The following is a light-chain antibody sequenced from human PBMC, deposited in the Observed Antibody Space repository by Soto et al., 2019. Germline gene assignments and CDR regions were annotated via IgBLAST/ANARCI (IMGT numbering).Light chain of an antibody. Sequence: QSALTQPASVSGSPGQSIPISSPGTSSDIGSFNYVSWYQHHPGTAPKLIIYGVSNRPSGVSNRFSGSKSGNTASLTISGLQAEDEADYYCSSYTTTSTQVFGTGTKVTVL. V-gene: IGLV2-14*03. CDR3: SSYTTTSTQV. CDR2: GVS. J-gene: IGLJ1*01. CDR1: SSDIGSFNY.